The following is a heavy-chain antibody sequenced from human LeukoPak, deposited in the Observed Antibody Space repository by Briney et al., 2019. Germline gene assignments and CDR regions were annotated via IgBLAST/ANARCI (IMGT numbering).Heavy chain of an antibody. Sequence: PSETLSLTCAVSGGSISSGGYSWSWIRQPPGKGLEWIGYIYYSGSTNYNPSLKSRVTISVDTSKNQFSLKLSSVTAADTAVYYCARDLGYYDSSGYYRWYAFDIWGQGTMVTVSS. J-gene: IGHJ3*02. CDR1: GGSISSGGYS. CDR3: ARDLGYYDSSGYYRWYAFDI. D-gene: IGHD3-22*01. CDR2: IYYSGST. V-gene: IGHV4-61*08.